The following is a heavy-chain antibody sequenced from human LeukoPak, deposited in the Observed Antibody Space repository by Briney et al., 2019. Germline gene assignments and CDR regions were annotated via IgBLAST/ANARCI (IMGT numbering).Heavy chain of an antibody. J-gene: IGHJ4*02. D-gene: IGHD3-22*01. CDR1: GGTFSSYT. CDR3: ARDPRVYYDSSGYYFDY. CDR2: IIPILGMA. Sequence: GASVKVSCKASGGTFSSYTISWVRQAPGQGLEWMGRIIPILGMANYAQKFQGRVTITADKSTGTAYMELSSLRSEDTAVYYCARDPRVYYDSSGYYFDYWGQGTLVTVSS. V-gene: IGHV1-69*04.